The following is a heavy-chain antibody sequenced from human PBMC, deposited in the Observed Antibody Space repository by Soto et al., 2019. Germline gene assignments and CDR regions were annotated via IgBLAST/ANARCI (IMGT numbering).Heavy chain of an antibody. CDR2: IVPTGSRT. CDR3: AAYADGPYRPPYDY. D-gene: IGHD4-17*01. V-gene: IGHV3-23*01. J-gene: IGHJ4*02. Sequence: EVQLLESGGDLVQPGGSLRISCAASGFTFRTSVMAWVRRAPGKGLEWISSIVPTGSRTFYADSVNGRFTISRDNSRTTLYLQMNSLRVDDTAVYYWAAYADGPYRPPYDYWGQGTLVTVSS. CDR1: GFTFRTSV.